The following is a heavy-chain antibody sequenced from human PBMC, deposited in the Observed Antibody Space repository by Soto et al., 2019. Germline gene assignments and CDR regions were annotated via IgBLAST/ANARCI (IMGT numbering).Heavy chain of an antibody. CDR2: INSDGSST. CDR1: GFTFSSYW. J-gene: IGHJ4*02. Sequence: EVQLVESGGGLVQPGGSLRLSCAASGFTFSSYWMHWVRQAPGKGLVWVSRINSDGSSTSYADSVKGRFTISRDNAKNXLYRQMNSLRAEDTAVYYCARDPTYFYDSSGYYDYWGQGTLVTVSS. V-gene: IGHV3-74*01. CDR3: ARDPTYFYDSSGYYDY. D-gene: IGHD3-22*01.